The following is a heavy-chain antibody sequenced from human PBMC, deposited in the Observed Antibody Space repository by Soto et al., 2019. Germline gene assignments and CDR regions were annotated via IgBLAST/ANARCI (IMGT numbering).Heavy chain of an antibody. CDR3: ARGGQYCSRTSCYVSPPHPFDF. D-gene: IGHD2-2*01. J-gene: IGHJ3*01. CDR1: GYIFSSYG. CDR2: ISAHNGQT. V-gene: IGHV1-18*01. Sequence: ASVKVSCKASGYIFSSYGIGWVRQAPGQGLEWMAWISAHNGQTNYAHKFQDRVIMTTDTSTTTVYMELMSLRSDDTAVYYCARGGQYCSRTSCYVSPPHPFDFWGQGTMVTV.